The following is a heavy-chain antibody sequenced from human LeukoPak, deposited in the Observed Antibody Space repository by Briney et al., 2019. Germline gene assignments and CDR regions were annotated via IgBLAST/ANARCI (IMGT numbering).Heavy chain of an antibody. CDR3: AKGGDGDKYYFDY. CDR2: ISGSDGST. V-gene: IGHV3-23*01. D-gene: IGHD4-23*01. CDR1: GFTFSSNV. J-gene: IGHJ4*02. Sequence: PGGSLRLSCAASGFTFSSNVMSWVRQAPGKGLEWVSAISGSDGSTSYADSVKGRFTISRDNSKNTLYLQMNSLRAEDTAVYYCAKGGDGDKYYFDYWGQGTLVTVSS.